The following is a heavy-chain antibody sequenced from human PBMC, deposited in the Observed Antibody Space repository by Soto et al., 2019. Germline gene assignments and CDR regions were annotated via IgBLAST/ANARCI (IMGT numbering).Heavy chain of an antibody. J-gene: IGHJ3*02. CDR1: GYSFTSYW. Sequence: GESLKISCKGSGYSFTSYWISWVRQMPGKGLGWMGRIDPSDSYTNYSPSFQGHVTISADKSISTAYLQWSSLKASDTAMYYCARHDYYDSSGLSGYAFDIWGQGTMVTVSS. V-gene: IGHV5-10-1*01. CDR3: ARHDYYDSSGLSGYAFDI. D-gene: IGHD3-22*01. CDR2: IDPSDSYT.